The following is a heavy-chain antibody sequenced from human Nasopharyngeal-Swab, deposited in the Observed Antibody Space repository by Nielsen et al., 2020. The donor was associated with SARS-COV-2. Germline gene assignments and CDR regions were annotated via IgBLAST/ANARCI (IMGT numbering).Heavy chain of an antibody. V-gene: IGHV1-18*01. J-gene: IGHJ1*01. Sequence: ASVKVSCKSSGYNFLSYGISWVRQAPGQGLEWMGWISAYMGKTNYAQKFQDRVTMTTDTPTGTAYMEPRNLRSDDTAVYYCARGGWDLSEYFSHWGQGTLVTVSS. CDR3: ARGGWDLSEYFSH. CDR1: GYNFLSYG. D-gene: IGHD1-26*01. CDR2: ISAYMGKT.